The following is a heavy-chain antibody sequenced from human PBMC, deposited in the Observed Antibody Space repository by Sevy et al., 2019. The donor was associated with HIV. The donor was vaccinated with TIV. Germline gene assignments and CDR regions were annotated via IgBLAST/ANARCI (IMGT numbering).Heavy chain of an antibody. CDR1: GFTFSSYA. CDR2: ISGSGGST. D-gene: IGHD4-4*01. V-gene: IGHV3-23*01. J-gene: IGHJ6*02. Sequence: GGSLRLSCAASGFTFSSYAMSWVRQAPGKGLEWVSAISGSGGSTYYADSVKGRFTISRDNSKNTLYLQMNSLRAEDTAVYYCAKTDYSSDYYYYGMDVLGQGTTVTVSS. CDR3: AKTDYSSDYYYYGMDV.